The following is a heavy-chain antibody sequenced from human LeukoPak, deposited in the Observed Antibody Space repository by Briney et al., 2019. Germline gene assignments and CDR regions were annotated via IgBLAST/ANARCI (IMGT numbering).Heavy chain of an antibody. J-gene: IGHJ6*02. CDR2: ISSGGDST. V-gene: IGHV3-11*05. CDR3: VRATEGGAMDV. CDR1: GFSFSDYY. Sequence: GGSLRLSCEASGFSFSDYYMTWIRQAPGEGLEWVSYISSGGDSTSYAESLEGRFAISRDNAKKSLYLRLNSLRPEDTAIYYCVRATEGGAMDVWGQGTTVTVSS. D-gene: IGHD2-21*02.